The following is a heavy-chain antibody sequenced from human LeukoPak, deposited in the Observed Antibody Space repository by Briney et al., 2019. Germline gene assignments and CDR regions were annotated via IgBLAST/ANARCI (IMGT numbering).Heavy chain of an antibody. CDR3: VRGSGSYFSGGFDY. J-gene: IGHJ4*02. V-gene: IGHV3-30*03. CDR1: GFTFNNYG. Sequence: GKSLRLSCAASGFTFNNYGIHWVRQAPGKGLEWVAVISYDGSNKYYADFVKGRFTISRDNSKNTEDLQMNSLRAEDTAVYYCVRGSGSYFSGGFDYWGQGTLVTVSS. CDR2: ISYDGSNK. D-gene: IGHD1-26*01.